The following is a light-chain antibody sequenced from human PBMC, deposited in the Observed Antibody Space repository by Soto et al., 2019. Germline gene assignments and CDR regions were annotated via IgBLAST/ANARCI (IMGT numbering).Light chain of an antibody. CDR3: QQRSNWLT. Sequence: EIVLTQSPATLSLSPGERATLSCRASQSVGSYLAWYQQKPGQAPRLLIYDASNRATGIPARFSGSGSGTDFTLTISSLEPEDFAVYSCQQRSNWLTFGGGTNVEIK. CDR1: QSVGSY. V-gene: IGKV3-11*01. CDR2: DAS. J-gene: IGKJ4*01.